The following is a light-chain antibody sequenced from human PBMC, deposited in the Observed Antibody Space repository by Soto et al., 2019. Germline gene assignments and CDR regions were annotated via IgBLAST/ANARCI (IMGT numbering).Light chain of an antibody. V-gene: IGKV1-39*01. Sequence: DKQITQSPSSLSTTVGDRLTLTCRASQGISTYLNWYQQKPGKAPKLLIYAASTLQSGVPSRFSGSGSETDFTLTISSLQPEDFAAYSCQLNYSATWTFAQGTKVDI. J-gene: IGKJ1*01. CDR2: AAS. CDR1: QGISTY. CDR3: QLNYSATWT.